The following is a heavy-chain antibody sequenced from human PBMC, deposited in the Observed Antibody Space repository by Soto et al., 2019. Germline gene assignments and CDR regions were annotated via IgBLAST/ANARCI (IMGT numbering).Heavy chain of an antibody. V-gene: IGHV3-23*01. CDR3: AKGDFWSGYHRFDY. CDR1: GFTFSSYA. Sequence: PGGYLRLSCAASGFTFSSYAMSWVRQAPGKGLEWVSAISGSGGSTYYADSVKGRFTISRDNSKNTLYLQMNSLRAEDTAVYYCAKGDFWSGYHRFDYWGQGTLVTVS. J-gene: IGHJ4*02. D-gene: IGHD3-3*01. CDR2: ISGSGGST.